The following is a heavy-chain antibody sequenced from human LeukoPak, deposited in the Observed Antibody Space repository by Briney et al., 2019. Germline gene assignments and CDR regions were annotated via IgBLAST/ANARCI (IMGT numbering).Heavy chain of an antibody. CDR1: GFTFDDYG. V-gene: IGHV3-20*04. J-gene: IGHJ5*01. CDR2: INWNGGST. Sequence: GRSLRLSCAASGFTFDDYGMSWVRQAPGKGLEWVSGINWNGGSTGYADSVKGRFTISRDNAKNSLYLQMNSLRAEDTALYYCARSHHSSGGSCYDCRGHGTLVTVYS. CDR3: ARSHHSSGGSCYDC. D-gene: IGHD2-15*01.